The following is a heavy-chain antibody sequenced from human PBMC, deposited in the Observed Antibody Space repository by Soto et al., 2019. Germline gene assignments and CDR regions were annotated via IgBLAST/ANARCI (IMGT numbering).Heavy chain of an antibody. V-gene: IGHV3-23*01. CDR1: GFIFSNYA. J-gene: IGHJ4*02. CDR3: TKGGIPRRYNIPKVDFDY. Sequence: GGSLRLSCAASGFIFSNYAMSWVRQAPGRGLEWVSAISGSGATTYYPDSVKGRFTISRDNSKNTLYLQMNNLRADDTAVYYCTKGGIPRRYNIPKVDFDYWGQGSLVTVS. D-gene: IGHD1-1*01. CDR2: ISGSGATT.